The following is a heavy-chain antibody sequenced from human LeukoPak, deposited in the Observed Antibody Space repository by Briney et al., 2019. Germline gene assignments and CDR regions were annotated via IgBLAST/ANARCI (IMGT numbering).Heavy chain of an antibody. D-gene: IGHD2-2*01. V-gene: IGHV3-23*01. CDR1: GFTFSSYA. Sequence: GGSLRLSCAASGFTFSSYAMSWVRQAPGKGLEWVSAISGSGGSTYYADSVKGRFTISRDSLLYLQMDSLRAEDTAVYYCARDHCSSTSCFYFDYWGQGTLVTVSS. J-gene: IGHJ4*02. CDR3: ARDHCSSTSCFYFDY. CDR2: ISGSGGST.